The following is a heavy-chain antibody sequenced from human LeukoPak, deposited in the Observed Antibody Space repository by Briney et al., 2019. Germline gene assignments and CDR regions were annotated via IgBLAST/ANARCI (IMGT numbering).Heavy chain of an antibody. CDR3: ARDPRYYYDSSSYDFYFDY. CDR2: ISYDGSNK. V-gene: IGHV3-30-3*01. J-gene: IGHJ4*02. CDR1: GFTFSSYA. Sequence: GGSLRLSCAASGFTFSSYAMHWVRQAPGKGLEGVAVISYDGSNKYYADSVKGRFTISRDNSKNTLYLQMNSLRAEDTAVYYCARDPRYYYDSSSYDFYFDYWGQGTLVTVSS. D-gene: IGHD3-22*01.